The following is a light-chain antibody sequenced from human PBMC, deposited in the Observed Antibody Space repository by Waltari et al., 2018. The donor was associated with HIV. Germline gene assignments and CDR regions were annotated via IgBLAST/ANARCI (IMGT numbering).Light chain of an antibody. CDR1: SLRNYF. CDR3: NSRDSSGNRVV. Sequence: SSELTQDPAVSVALGQTVRITCQGDSLRNYFASWYQQKPGQAHILVIYGNTNRPSGIPDRFSGSNSGNAASLTITGAQAGDEADYYCNSRDSSGNRVVFGGGTKLTVL. J-gene: IGLJ2*01. CDR2: GNT. V-gene: IGLV3-19*01.